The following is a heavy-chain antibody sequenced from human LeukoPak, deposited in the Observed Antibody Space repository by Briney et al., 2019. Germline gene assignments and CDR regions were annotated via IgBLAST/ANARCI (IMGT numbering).Heavy chain of an antibody. D-gene: IGHD3-10*01. V-gene: IGHV4-30-2*01. CDR3: ARTLSGSYYIHWFDP. Sequence: PSETLSLTCTVSGGSISSGGYSWSWIRQPPGKGLEWIGYIYHSGSTYYNPSLKSRVTISVDRSKNQFSLKLSSVTAADTAVYYCARTLSGSYYIHWFDPWGQGTLVTVSS. J-gene: IGHJ5*02. CDR2: IYHSGST. CDR1: GGSISSGGYS.